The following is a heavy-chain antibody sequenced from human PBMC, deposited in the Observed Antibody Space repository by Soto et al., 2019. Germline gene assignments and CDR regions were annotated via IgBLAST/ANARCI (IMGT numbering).Heavy chain of an antibody. J-gene: IGHJ6*02. CDR2: IYYSGST. CDR1: GGSISSYY. V-gene: IGHV4-59*01. Sequence: QVQLQESGPGLVKPSETLSLTCTVSGGSISSYYWSWIRQPPGKGLEWIGYIYYSGSTNYNPSLKSRVTLSVDTSKNQFSLKLSSVTAADTAVYYCARGRALTYYYYGMDVWGQGTTVTVSS. CDR3: ARGRALTYYYYGMDV.